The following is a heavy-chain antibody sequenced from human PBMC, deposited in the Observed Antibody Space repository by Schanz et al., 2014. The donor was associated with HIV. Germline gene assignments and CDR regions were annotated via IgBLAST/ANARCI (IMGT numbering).Heavy chain of an antibody. CDR1: GGSISSGGYY. CDR2: IYYSGST. J-gene: IGHJ4*02. CDR3: ARDVPSGGFDY. D-gene: IGHD3-10*01. Sequence: QVLLQESGPGLVKPSQTLSLTCTVSGGSISSGGYYWSWIRQHPGKGLEWIGYIYYSGSTYYNPSLKSRVSISVDTSKNRFSLKLSSVTAADTAVYYCARDVPSGGFDYWGQGTLVTVSS. V-gene: IGHV4-31*03.